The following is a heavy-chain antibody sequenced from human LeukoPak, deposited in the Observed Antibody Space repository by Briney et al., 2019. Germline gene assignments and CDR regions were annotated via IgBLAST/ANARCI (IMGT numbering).Heavy chain of an antibody. CDR2: ISQDGGEK. D-gene: IGHD2-2*01. Sequence: GGSLRLSCAASGFTFSNYWMNWVRQAPGKGLEWVAHISQDGGEKYYADSVKGRFTISRDNTKNSLFLHAHSLRAEDTAVYYCARPARYCSSTSCYGNVGYPFDYWGQGTLVTVSS. J-gene: IGHJ4*02. V-gene: IGHV3-7*01. CDR3: ARPARYCSSTSCYGNVGYPFDY. CDR1: GFTFSNYW.